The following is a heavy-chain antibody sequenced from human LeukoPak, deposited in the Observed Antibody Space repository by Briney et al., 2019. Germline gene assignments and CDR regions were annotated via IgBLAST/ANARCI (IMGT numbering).Heavy chain of an antibody. Sequence: GGSLRLSCAASGFTFSSYAMSWIRQAPGKGLEWVSAISGSGGSTYYADSVKGRFTISRDNSKNTLYLQMNSLRAEDTAVYYCAKDLGITMVRGVSPFDYWGQGTLVTVSS. CDR1: GFTFSSYA. CDR2: ISGSGGST. V-gene: IGHV3-23*01. D-gene: IGHD3-10*01. J-gene: IGHJ4*02. CDR3: AKDLGITMVRGVSPFDY.